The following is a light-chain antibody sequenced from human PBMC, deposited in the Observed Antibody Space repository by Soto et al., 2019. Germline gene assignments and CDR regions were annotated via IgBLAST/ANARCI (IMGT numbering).Light chain of an antibody. J-gene: IGKJ2*01. Sequence: EIVLTQSPGTLSLSPGESATLSCRASQSVNRRFLAWYQHKPGQAPRLLISAASTKATGIPARFSGSASGTDFTLTISRLEPEDFAVYYCQQYGDSPPNTFGQGTNLEIK. CDR1: QSVNRRF. V-gene: IGKV3-20*01. CDR2: AAS. CDR3: QQYGDSPPNT.